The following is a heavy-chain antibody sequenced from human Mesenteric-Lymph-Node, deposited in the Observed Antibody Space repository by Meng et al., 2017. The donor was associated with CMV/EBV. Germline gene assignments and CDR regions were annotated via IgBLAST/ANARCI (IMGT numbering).Heavy chain of an antibody. Sequence: ASVKVSCKASGYTFTGYFIHWVRQAPGQGLEWMGIINPSGGSTTYAQKFQGRVTMTRDKSTSTVYMEVRSLRSEDTAVYYCARDRLVQDYYDRSGLGAFDIWGRGTKVTVSS. CDR3: ARDRLVQDYYDRSGLGAFDI. J-gene: IGHJ3*02. V-gene: IGHV1-46*01. CDR1: GYTFTGYF. CDR2: INPSGGST. D-gene: IGHD3-16*01.